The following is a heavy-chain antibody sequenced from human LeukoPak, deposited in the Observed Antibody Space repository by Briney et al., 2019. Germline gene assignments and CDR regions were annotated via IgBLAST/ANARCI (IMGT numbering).Heavy chain of an antibody. CDR3: ARGWRSYSGCDSGFDY. V-gene: IGHV3-33*01. Sequence: GRSLRLSCAASGFTFSSYGMHWVRQAPGKGLEWVAVIWYDGSNKYYADSVKGRFTISRDNSKNTLYLQMNSLRAEDTAVYYCARGWRSYSGCDSGFDYWGQGTLVTVSS. D-gene: IGHD5-12*01. CDR1: GFTFSSYG. CDR2: IWYDGSNK. J-gene: IGHJ4*02.